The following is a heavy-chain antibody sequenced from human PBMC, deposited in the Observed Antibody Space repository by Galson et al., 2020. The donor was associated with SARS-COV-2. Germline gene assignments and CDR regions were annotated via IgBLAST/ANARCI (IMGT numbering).Heavy chain of an antibody. CDR3: ARDTLTTVTKSFAY. V-gene: IGHV3-21*01. CDR2: MDKSSTYI. Sequence: GGSLTLSCAAPGSTFSSYSMTWVRQAPGKGLEWVASMDKSSTYIYYADSVKGRFTISRDNAENSLYLQMNSLRVEDTAVYYCARDTLTTVTKSFAYWGQGTLVTVSS. D-gene: IGHD4-4*01. J-gene: IGHJ4*02. CDR1: GSTFSSYS.